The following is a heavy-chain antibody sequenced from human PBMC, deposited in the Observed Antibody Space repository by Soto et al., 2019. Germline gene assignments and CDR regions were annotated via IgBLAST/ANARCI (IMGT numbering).Heavy chain of an antibody. J-gene: IGHJ4*02. D-gene: IGHD2-15*01. Sequence: SQTLSLTCAVYGGSFSGYYWSWIRQPPGEGLEWIGEINHSGSTNYNPSLKSRVTISVDTSKNQFSLKLSSVTAADTAVYYCVTLLRPGYWGQGTLVTVS. CDR2: INHSGST. V-gene: IGHV4-34*01. CDR1: GGSFSGYY. CDR3: VTLLRPGY.